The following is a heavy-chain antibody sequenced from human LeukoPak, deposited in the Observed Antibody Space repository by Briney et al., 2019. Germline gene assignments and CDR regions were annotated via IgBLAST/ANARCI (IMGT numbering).Heavy chain of an antibody. J-gene: IGHJ6*02. CDR2: IIPIFGTA. D-gene: IGHD3-16*01. V-gene: IGHV1-69*13. Sequence: ASVKISCKASGNSISNYAVSWVRQAPGQGFEWMGGIIPIFGTADYAQKFQGRVTITADQSTSTTYMALSSLKSEDTATYYCTTRACHAGGCSSSFYYYYGLHFWGQGTTVSVSS. CDR1: GNSISNYA. CDR3: TTRACHAGGCSSSFYYYYGLHF.